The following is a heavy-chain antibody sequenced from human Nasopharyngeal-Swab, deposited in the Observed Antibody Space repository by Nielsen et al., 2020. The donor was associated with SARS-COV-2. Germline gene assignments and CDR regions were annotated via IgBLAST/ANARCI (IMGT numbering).Heavy chain of an antibody. CDR2: INAGNGST. CDR3: ARYYYYMDV. J-gene: IGHJ6*03. V-gene: IGHV1-3*01. Sequence: ASVQVSCKASGYTFTSYAMHWVRQAPGQRLEWMGWINAGNGSTKYSQKFQGRVTITRDTSASTAYMELSSLRSEDTAVYYCARYYYYMDVWGKGTTVTVSS. CDR1: GYTFTSYA.